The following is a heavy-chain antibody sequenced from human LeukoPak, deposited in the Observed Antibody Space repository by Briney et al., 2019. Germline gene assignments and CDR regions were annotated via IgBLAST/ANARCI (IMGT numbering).Heavy chain of an antibody. J-gene: IGHJ4*02. CDR1: GDSISNYY. D-gene: IGHD3-16*01. Sequence: SKTLSLTCSVSGDSISNYYWGWIRQPPGKGLEWIWSIYYSGSTYYNPSLKSRVTISVDTSRNQFSLKLSSVTAADTAVYYCARGGSRLTTAGDLDYWGQGTLVTVSS. CDR2: IYYSGST. V-gene: IGHV4-39*01. CDR3: ARGGSRLTTAGDLDY.